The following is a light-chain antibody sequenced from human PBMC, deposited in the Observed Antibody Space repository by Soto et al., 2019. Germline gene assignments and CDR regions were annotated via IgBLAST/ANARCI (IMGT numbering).Light chain of an antibody. V-gene: IGKV3-20*01. J-gene: IGKJ1*01. CDR1: QSVTDNY. Sequence: EIELTQSPGTLSLSPGERATLSCWASQSVTDNYLAWYQQRPGQAPRRLISDTSTRATGVSNRFSGSGSGTDFTLTISRLEPEEVAVYYCQQYEAVVTFGQGTKVDIK. CDR3: QQYEAVVT. CDR2: DTS.